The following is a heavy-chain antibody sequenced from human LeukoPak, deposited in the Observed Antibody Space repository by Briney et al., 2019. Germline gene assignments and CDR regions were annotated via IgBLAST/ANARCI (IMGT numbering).Heavy chain of an antibody. Sequence: GRSLRLSCVASGFRFGNYTMSWVRQAPRKRLQWVSQISGTGGPTCYAGFSRDRFTISRDNSKKTLYLQMSGLRVEDTAMYYCVKDPRDTYGTNWFVSWGQGTLLIVSS. V-gene: IGHV3-23*01. CDR2: ISGTGGPT. CDR1: GFRFGNYT. CDR3: VKDPRDTYGTNWFVS. D-gene: IGHD2-21*01. J-gene: IGHJ5*01.